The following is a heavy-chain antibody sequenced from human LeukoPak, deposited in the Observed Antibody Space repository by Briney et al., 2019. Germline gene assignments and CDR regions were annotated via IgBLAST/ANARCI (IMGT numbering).Heavy chain of an antibody. J-gene: IGHJ4*02. CDR2: ISYDGSNK. CDR3: AKDLSTYYDILTGLDY. CDR1: GFTFSSYG. D-gene: IGHD3-9*01. V-gene: IGHV3-30*18. Sequence: GGSLRLSCAASGFTFSSYGMHWVRQAPGKGLEWVAVISYDGSNKYYGDSVKGRFTISRDNSKNPLYLQMNSLRAEDTAVYYCAKDLSTYYDILTGLDYWGQGTLVTVSS.